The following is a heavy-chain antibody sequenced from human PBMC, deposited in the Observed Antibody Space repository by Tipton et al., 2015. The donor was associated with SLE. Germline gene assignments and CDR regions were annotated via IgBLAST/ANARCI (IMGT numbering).Heavy chain of an antibody. D-gene: IGHD1-26*01. Sequence: GLVKPSETLSLTCAVSGGSISSYYWSWIRQPPGKGLEWIGYIYYSGSTNYNPSLKSRVTISVDTSKNQFSLKLSSVTAADTAVYYCARDAGVGATSYAFDIWGQGTMITVSS. CDR1: GGSISSYY. J-gene: IGHJ3*02. V-gene: IGHV4-59*01. CDR2: IYYSGST. CDR3: ARDAGVGATSYAFDI.